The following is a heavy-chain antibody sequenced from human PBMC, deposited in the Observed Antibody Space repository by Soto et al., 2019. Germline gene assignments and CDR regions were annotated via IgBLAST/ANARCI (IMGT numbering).Heavy chain of an antibody. CDR3: ARIGSHYYGSGNYVPDY. V-gene: IGHV4-31*03. J-gene: IGHJ4*02. CDR2: IYYSVST. CDR1: GGSISSGGYY. Sequence: QVQLQESGPGLVKPSQTLSLTCTVSGGSISSGGYYWSWIRQHPGKGLEWIGYIYYSVSTYYNPCLKSRVTISVDTSKNKFSLKLSSVTAADTAVYYCARIGSHYYGSGNYVPDYWGQGTLVTVSS. D-gene: IGHD3-10*01.